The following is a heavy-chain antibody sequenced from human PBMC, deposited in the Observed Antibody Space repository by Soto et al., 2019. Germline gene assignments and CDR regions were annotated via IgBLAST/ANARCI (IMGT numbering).Heavy chain of an antibody. Sequence: QVQLQESGPGLVKPSQTLSLTCTVPGGYISSGDYYWSWIRHPPGKVLEWIVYIYYSGSTNYNPSLSSQVNISGETSKNQFSPNLSSVPAADTAVYYCARIVESGDTIDFDLWGRGTLVTVSS. J-gene: IGHJ2*01. D-gene: IGHD1-26*01. V-gene: IGHV4-30-4*01. CDR1: GGYISSGDYY. CDR2: IYYSGST. CDR3: ARIVESGDTIDFDL.